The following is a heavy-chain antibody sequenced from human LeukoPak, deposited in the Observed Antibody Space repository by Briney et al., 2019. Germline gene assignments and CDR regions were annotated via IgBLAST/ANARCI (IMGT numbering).Heavy chain of an antibody. CDR1: GFTFSSYS. V-gene: IGHV3-21*01. J-gene: IGHJ5*02. D-gene: IGHD3-22*01. CDR3: ARVESVYYDSSGYHNWLDP. CDR2: ISSSSSYI. Sequence: PGGSLRPSCAASGFTFSSYSMNWVRQAPGKGLEWVSSISSSSSYIYYADSVKGQFTISRDNAKNSLYLQMNSLRAEDTAVYYCARVESVYYDSSGYHNWLDPWGQGTLATVSS.